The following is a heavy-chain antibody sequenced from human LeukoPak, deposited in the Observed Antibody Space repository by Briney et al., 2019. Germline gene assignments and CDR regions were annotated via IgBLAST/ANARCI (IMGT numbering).Heavy chain of an antibody. CDR2: IYYGGST. J-gene: IGHJ4*02. CDR1: GGSISSSSYY. D-gene: IGHD3-10*01. CDR3: ARTITMVRGAPLVFVY. V-gene: IGHV4-39*01. Sequence: SETLSLTCSVSGGSISSSSYYWGWIRQPPGKGLEWIGSIYYGGSTYYNPSLKSRVTVSVDTSKNQFSLKLSSVTAADTAVYYCARTITMVRGAPLVFVYWGQGTLVTVSS.